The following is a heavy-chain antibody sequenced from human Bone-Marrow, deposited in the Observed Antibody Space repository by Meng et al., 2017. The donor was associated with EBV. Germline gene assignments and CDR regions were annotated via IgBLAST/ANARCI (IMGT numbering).Heavy chain of an antibody. CDR1: GLTFRKAW. CDR2: VKSQADGGTT. J-gene: IGHJ4*02. D-gene: IGHD1-1*01. V-gene: IGHV3-15*01. CDR3: ATESTTFEY. Sequence: VGSGGGLVKPGGSLSISCAAFGLTFRKAWMSWVRQAPGKGLEWVGRVKSQADGGTTDYTAAVRGRFTISRDVSRNMLYLQINSLQIEDSALYYCATESTTFEYWGLGTLVTVSS.